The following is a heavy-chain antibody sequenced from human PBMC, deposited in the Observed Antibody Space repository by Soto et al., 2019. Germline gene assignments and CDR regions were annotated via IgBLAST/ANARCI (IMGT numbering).Heavy chain of an antibody. V-gene: IGHV3-74*03. Sequence: EVQLVESXXXLXXXXXXLRLSCTASESTLSSHWMHWVRQAPGKGLVWVSRINSDGSSTTYADSVKGRFTISRDSAKNTMYVQMNSRRVEDTAVYYWASGMEEWGRPRVIWGQGTLVTVSS. D-gene: IGHD3-16*01. J-gene: IGHJ3*02. CDR2: INSDGSST. CDR1: ESTLSSHW. CDR3: ASGMEEWGRPRVI.